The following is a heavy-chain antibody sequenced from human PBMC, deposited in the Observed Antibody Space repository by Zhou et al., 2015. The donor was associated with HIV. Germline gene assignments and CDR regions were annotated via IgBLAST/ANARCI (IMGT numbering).Heavy chain of an antibody. CDR3: ARDPMIVVNRAFDI. CDR2: ITPMFNTE. CDR1: GGTFSGSD. D-gene: IGHD3-22*01. V-gene: IGHV1-69*06. J-gene: IGHJ3*02. Sequence: LVQSGTEVRKPGSSVKVSCKASGGTFSGSDIAWVRQAPGQGLEWMGGITPMFNTENYAQKFRARLKITVDKSSSEAYMELSSLRSEDTAVYYCARDPMIVVNRAFDIWGQGTMVTVSS.